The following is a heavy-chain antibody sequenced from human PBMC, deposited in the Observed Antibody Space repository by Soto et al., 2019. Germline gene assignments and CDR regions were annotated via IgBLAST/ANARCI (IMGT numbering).Heavy chain of an antibody. CDR3: ASSSWMDGFDP. V-gene: IGHV3-21*01. Sequence: EVQLVESGGGLVRPGGSLRLSCVASGFTFSSYSMNWVRQAPGKGLEWVSSISSSGTYIYYAESLKGRFTISRDNAKNSVYLQMNSLRAEDTAVYYCASSSWMDGFDPWGQGTLVTVSS. CDR1: GFTFSSYS. D-gene: IGHD6-13*01. J-gene: IGHJ5*02. CDR2: ISSSGTYI.